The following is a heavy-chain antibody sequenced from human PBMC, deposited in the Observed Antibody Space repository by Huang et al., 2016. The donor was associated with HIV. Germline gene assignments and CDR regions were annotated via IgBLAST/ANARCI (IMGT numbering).Heavy chain of an antibody. CDR3: ARDRDFYDSSGYWGFNYFDY. V-gene: IGHV1-46*01. Sequence: QVQLVQSGAEVKKPGASVKVSCKASGYAFTSYYMHWVRQAPGQGLEWMGISNPGCRSRSYAQKFQGRVTTTRDTSTNPVFMALSSLRSEDTAVYYCARDRDFYDSSGYWGFNYFDYWGQGTLVTVSS. CDR2: SNPGCRSR. J-gene: IGHJ4*02. D-gene: IGHD3-22*01. CDR1: GYAFTSYY.